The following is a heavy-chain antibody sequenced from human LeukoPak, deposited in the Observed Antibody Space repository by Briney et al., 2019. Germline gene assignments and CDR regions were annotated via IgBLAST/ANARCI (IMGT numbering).Heavy chain of an antibody. CDR1: IDSYSAHW. CDR3: ARRLDRTARCGGDCYVFNV. CDR2: IYPDDSDT. Sequence: GESLKISCQGSIDSYSAHWIGWARQKTGKGLEWMGFIYPDDSDTRYTPSFQGQVTISVDKSTSTVYLKWSSLRASDSAMYYCARRLDRTARCGGDCYVFNVWGQGTMVTVSS. V-gene: IGHV5-51*01. D-gene: IGHD2-21*02. J-gene: IGHJ3*01.